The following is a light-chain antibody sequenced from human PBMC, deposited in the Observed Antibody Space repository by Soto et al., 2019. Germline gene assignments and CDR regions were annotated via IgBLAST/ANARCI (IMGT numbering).Light chain of an antibody. CDR1: QSVSSY. J-gene: IGKJ1*01. CDR2: DAS. V-gene: IGKV3-11*01. Sequence: IVLTQSPATLSLSPGERATLSCRASQSVSSYLAWYQQKPGQAPRLLIYDASNRATGIPARFSGSGSGTDFTLTISSLEPEDFAVYYCQQRSNWPAWTFGQGTKVDNK. CDR3: QQRSNWPAWT.